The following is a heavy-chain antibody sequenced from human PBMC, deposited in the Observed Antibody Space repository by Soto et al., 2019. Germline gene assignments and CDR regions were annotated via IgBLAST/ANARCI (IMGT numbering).Heavy chain of an antibody. Sequence: GASVKVSCKASGGTFSSYAISWVRQAPGQGLEWMGGIIPIFGTANYAQKFQGRVTITADESTSTAYMELSSLRSEDTAVYYCASLVGATKHNDYWGQGTLVTVSS. D-gene: IGHD1-26*01. J-gene: IGHJ4*02. V-gene: IGHV1-69*13. CDR1: GGTFSSYA. CDR2: IIPIFGTA. CDR3: ASLVGATKHNDY.